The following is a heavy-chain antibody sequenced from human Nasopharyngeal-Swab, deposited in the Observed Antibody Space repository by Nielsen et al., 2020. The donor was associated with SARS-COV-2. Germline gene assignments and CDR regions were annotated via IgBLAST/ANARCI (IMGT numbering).Heavy chain of an antibody. CDR2: IKQDGSEK. CDR3: ARGVNYDILTGYYNGNWFDP. Sequence: GESLKISCAASGFTFSSYWMSWVRQAPGKGLEWVANIKQDGSEKYYVDSVKGRFTISRDNAKNSLYLQMNSLRAEDTAVYYCARGVNYDILTGYYNGNWFDPWGQGTLVTVSS. V-gene: IGHV3-7*01. CDR1: GFTFSSYW. J-gene: IGHJ5*02. D-gene: IGHD3-9*01.